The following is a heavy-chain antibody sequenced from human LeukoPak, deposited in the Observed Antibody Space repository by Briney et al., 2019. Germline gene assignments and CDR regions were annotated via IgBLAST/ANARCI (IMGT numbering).Heavy chain of an antibody. Sequence: GGSLRLSCAASGFTFSSFCMSWVRQAPGKGLEWVANIKQDGSEKYYVDSEKGRYHISRDNAKNSLYLQMNSLRAEDTAVYYCAYEYCGGDCLGYWGQGTLVTVSS. V-gene: IGHV3-7*01. CDR1: GFTFSSFC. CDR3: AYEYCGGDCLGY. J-gene: IGHJ4*02. CDR2: IKQDGSEK. D-gene: IGHD2-21*02.